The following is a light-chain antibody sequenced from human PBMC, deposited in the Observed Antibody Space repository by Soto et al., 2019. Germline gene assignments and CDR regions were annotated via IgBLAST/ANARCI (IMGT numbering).Light chain of an antibody. CDR1: SSQTGSNT. J-gene: IGLJ1*01. Sequence: QSVLTKPPSASGIPGGGVTIFFSGNSSQTGSNTVNWYQQLPGTAPKRLIYSTNQRPSGVPDRFSGSKSGTSASLAISGLQSEDEADYYCAAWDDSLNGYVFGTGTKVPVL. V-gene: IGLV1-44*01. CDR3: AAWDDSLNGYV. CDR2: STN.